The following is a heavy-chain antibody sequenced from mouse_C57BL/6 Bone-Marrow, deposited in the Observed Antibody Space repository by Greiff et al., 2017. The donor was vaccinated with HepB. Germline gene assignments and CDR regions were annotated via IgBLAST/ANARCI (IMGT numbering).Heavy chain of an antibody. Sequence: EVKLLESGGGLVKPGGSLKLSCAASGFTFSSYAMSWVRQTPEKRLEWVATISDGGSYTYYPDNVKGRFTISRDNAKNNLYLQMSHLKSEDTAMYYCARDTAFPADYWGQGTTLTVSS. CDR3: ARDTAFPADY. CDR2: ISDGGSYT. V-gene: IGHV5-4*01. J-gene: IGHJ2*01. CDR1: GFTFSSYA. D-gene: IGHD1-2*01.